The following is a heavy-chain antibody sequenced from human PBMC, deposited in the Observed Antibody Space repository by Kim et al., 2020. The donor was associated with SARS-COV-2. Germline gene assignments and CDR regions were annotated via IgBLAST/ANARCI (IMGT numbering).Heavy chain of an antibody. J-gene: IGHJ6*02. Sequence: ASVKVSCKASGYTFTSYGISWVRQAPGQGLEWMGWISAYNGNTNYAQKLQGRVTMTTDTSTSTAYMELRSLRSDDTAVYYCARDPLPLAYYYYGMDVWGQGTTVTVSS. V-gene: IGHV1-18*01. CDR3: ARDPLPLAYYYYGMDV. D-gene: IGHD2-15*01. CDR2: ISAYNGNT. CDR1: GYTFTSYG.